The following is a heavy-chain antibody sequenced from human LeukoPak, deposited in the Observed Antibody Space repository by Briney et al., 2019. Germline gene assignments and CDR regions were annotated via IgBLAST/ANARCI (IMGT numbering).Heavy chain of an antibody. CDR2: IFPVFGSA. D-gene: IGHD6-13*01. J-gene: IGHJ6*03. CDR1: RGTSSSYA. V-gene: IGHV1-69*01. Sequence: SAKDSCEESRGTSSSYAISSGCDTPGQGLEWRARIFPVFGSANSAQTFQGGVTITADESTSTAYMELSSLRSEDTAVYYCASRMNKQQLAYYDMDVWGKGTTVTVSS. CDR3: ASRMNKQQLAYYDMDV.